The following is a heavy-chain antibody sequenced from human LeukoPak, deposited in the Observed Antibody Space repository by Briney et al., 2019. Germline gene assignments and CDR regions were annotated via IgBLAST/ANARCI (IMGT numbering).Heavy chain of an antibody. CDR3: ARGGQRFWSGYYSL. D-gene: IGHD3-3*02. V-gene: IGHV4-30-2*01. CDR2: IYHSGST. Sequence: SQTLSLTCTVSGGSISSGSYYWSWIRQPPGKGLEWIGYIYHSGSTYYNPSLKSRVTISVDRSKNQFSLKLSSVTAADTAVYYCARGGQRFWSGYYSLWGQGTLVTVSS. CDR1: GGSISSGSYY. J-gene: IGHJ4*02.